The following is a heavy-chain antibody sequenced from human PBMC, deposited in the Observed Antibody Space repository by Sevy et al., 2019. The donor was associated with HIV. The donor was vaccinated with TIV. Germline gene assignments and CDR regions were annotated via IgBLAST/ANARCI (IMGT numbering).Heavy chain of an antibody. CDR3: TRLASDLVVVPGATPGCYFDS. D-gene: IGHD2-2*02. CDR2: VSHSGNT. CDR1: GDSINTYY. Sequence: SETLSLTCTVSGDSINTYYWSWIRQPPGKGLEWLGYVSHSGNTNYNPSLKSRVSMSVDTSTNQFSLKVKSVTAADTAVYYCTRLASDLVVVPGATPGCYFDSWGQGTLVTVSS. V-gene: IGHV4-59*08. J-gene: IGHJ4*02.